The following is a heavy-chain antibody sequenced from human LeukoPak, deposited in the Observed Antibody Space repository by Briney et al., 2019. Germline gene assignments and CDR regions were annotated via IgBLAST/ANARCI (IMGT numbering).Heavy chain of an antibody. CDR3: ARAITTYYYYYMDV. CDR2: ISGSGGST. D-gene: IGHD4-11*01. V-gene: IGHV3-23*01. J-gene: IGHJ6*03. Sequence: GGSLRLSCAASGFTFSSYAMSWVRQAPGKGLEWVSAISGSGGSTYYADSVKGRFTISRDNSKNTLYLQMNSLRAEDTAVYYYARAITTYYYYYMDVWGKGTTVTVSS. CDR1: GFTFSSYA.